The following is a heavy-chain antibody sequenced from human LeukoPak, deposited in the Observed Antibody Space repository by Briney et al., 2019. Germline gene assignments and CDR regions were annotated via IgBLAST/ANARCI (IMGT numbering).Heavy chain of an antibody. Sequence: GGSLRLSCAASGFTFSSYGMHWVRQAPGKGLEWVAVISYDGSNKYYADSVKGRFTISRDNSKNTLYLQMNSLRAEDTAVYYCARGGADSSGALGYWGQGTLVTVSS. D-gene: IGHD3-22*01. CDR2: ISYDGSNK. J-gene: IGHJ4*02. V-gene: IGHV3-30*03. CDR1: GFTFSSYG. CDR3: ARGGADSSGALGY.